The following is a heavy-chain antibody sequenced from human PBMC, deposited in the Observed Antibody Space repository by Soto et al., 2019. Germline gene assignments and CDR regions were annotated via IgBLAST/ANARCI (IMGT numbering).Heavy chain of an antibody. CDR3: VRDDRWAFDF. CDR1: GFSFSNYA. J-gene: IGHJ3*01. V-gene: IGHV3-48*02. CDR2: ISIGSGSI. D-gene: IGHD3-22*01. Sequence: EVQLVASGGGLVQPGGSRRVSCAASGFSFSNYAMNWVRQAPGKGLEWVSYISIGSGSIFYADSVKGRFTISRDDAKNSLYMQMNTLREEDTAVYYCVRDDRWAFDFWGQGKMVTVSS.